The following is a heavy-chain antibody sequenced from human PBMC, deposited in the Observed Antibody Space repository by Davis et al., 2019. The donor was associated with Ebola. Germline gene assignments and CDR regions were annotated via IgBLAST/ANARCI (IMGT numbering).Heavy chain of an antibody. J-gene: IGHJ6*02. V-gene: IGHV3-33*01. CDR2: IWYDGSNK. D-gene: IGHD5-24*01. CDR1: GFTFSSYG. CDR3: ARETAPGDGWDYYGMDV. Sequence: PGGSLRLSCAASGFTFSSYGMYWVRQAPGKGLEWVAVIWYDGSNKYYADSVKGRFTISRDNSKNTLYLQMNSLRAEDTAVYYCARETAPGDGWDYYGMDVWGQGTTVTVSS.